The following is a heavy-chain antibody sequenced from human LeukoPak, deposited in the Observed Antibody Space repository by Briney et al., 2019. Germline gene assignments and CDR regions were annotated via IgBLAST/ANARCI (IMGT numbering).Heavy chain of an antibody. Sequence: ASVKVSCKASGYTFTSYDINWVRQATGQGLEWMGWMNPNSGNTGYAQKFQGRATMTRNTSISTAYMELSSLRSEDTAVYYCARNKASSSWYGYIIYYYYGMDVWGQGTTVTVSS. CDR1: GYTFTSYD. V-gene: IGHV1-8*01. J-gene: IGHJ6*02. D-gene: IGHD6-13*01. CDR3: ARNKASSSWYGYIIYYYYGMDV. CDR2: MNPNSGNT.